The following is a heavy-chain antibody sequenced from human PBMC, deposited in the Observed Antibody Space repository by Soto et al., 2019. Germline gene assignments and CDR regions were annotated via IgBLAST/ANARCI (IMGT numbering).Heavy chain of an antibody. J-gene: IGHJ6*03. CDR2: ISAHNGNS. Sequence: QVQLVQSGDEMRKPGASVKVSCQASGYTFSNYGITWVRQAPGQGLEWMGWISAHNGNSKYAQSLQGRLTLTKDTSTSTAYMELRSLRSDDTDVYYCARDWYFYGSGSPNHMDVWGKGTTVSVSS. V-gene: IGHV1-18*01. CDR3: ARDWYFYGSGSPNHMDV. CDR1: GYTFSNYG. D-gene: IGHD3-10*01.